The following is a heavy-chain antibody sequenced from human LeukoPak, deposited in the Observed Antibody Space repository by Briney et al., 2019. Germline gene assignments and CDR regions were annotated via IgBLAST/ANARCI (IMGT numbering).Heavy chain of an antibody. J-gene: IGHJ4*02. CDR2: INPEGSQT. CDR1: GFTFSSSW. V-gene: IGHV3-7*01. D-gene: IGHD5-24*01. CDR3: AAWTDRGYNF. Sequence: GGSLRLSCAASGFTFSSSWMNWVRQAPGKGLQWVSNINPEGSQTRFVDSVMGRFTMSKDNAKNALYLQMNNLRVEDTAVFYCAAWTDRGYNFWGQGTVVTVSS.